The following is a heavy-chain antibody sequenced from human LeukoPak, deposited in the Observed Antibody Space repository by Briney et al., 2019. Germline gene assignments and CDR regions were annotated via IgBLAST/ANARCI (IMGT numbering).Heavy chain of an antibody. J-gene: IGHJ4*02. CDR3: VRGVGWRDDY. CDR1: GFTFSSYW. V-gene: IGHV3-74*01. CDR2: INSDGSTT. Sequence: PGGSLRLSCAASGFTFSSYWMHWVRQAPGKGLVWVSRINSDGSTTTYADSVKGRFTISRDNAKNTLDVQMNSLRAEDTAVYYCVRGVGWRDDYWGQGTLVTVSS. D-gene: IGHD3-10*01.